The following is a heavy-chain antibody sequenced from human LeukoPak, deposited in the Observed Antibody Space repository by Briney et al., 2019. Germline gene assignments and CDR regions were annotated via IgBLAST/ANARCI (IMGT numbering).Heavy chain of an antibody. CDR1: GGSISSGDYY. Sequence: SETLSLTCTVSGGSISSGDYYWSWIRQPPGKGLEWIGYFYYSGSTYYNPSLKSRVTISVDTSKNQFSLKLSSVTAADTAVYYCARDTDYYFDYWGQGTLVTVSS. CDR2: FYYSGST. D-gene: IGHD4-17*01. CDR3: ARDTDYYFDY. J-gene: IGHJ4*02. V-gene: IGHV4-30-4*01.